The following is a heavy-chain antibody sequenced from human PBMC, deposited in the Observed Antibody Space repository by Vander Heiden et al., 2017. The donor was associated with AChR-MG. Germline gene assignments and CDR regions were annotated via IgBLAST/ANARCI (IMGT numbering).Heavy chain of an antibody. J-gene: IGHJ3*02. Sequence: EVQLVQSGAEVKKHGESLKISCKGAGYTFTRYWIGWVRQRPGKGLEWMGIIYPGDSDTRYSPSFQGQVTISADKSISTAYLQWSSLRASDTAMYYCARHSDYLAAFDIWGQGTMVTVSS. CDR1: GYTFTRYW. D-gene: IGHD4-17*01. V-gene: IGHV5-51*01. CDR3: ARHSDYLAAFDI. CDR2: IYPGDSDT.